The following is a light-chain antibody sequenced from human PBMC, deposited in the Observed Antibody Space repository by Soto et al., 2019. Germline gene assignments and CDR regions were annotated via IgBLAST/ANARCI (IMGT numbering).Light chain of an antibody. V-gene: IGLV1-44*01. CDR1: SXNIGSNT. CDR3: AAWDDSLNGYV. J-gene: IGLJ1*01. CDR2: SNN. Sequence: QSVLTQPPSASGTPGQRVTIYCSGSSXNIGSNTVNWYQQLPGTAPKLLIYSNNQRPSGVPDRFSGSKSGTSASLAISGLQSEDEADYYCAAWDDSLNGYVFGTGTKVTVL.